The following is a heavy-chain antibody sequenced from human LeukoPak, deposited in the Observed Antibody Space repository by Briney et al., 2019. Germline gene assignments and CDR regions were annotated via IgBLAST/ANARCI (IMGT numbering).Heavy chain of an antibody. D-gene: IGHD3-22*01. V-gene: IGHV3-48*03. CDR3: ARDQRPKKYFYDSSGSSAY. Sequence: GGSLRLSCAGSGFTFSNYEMNWVRQAPGKGLEWVSFISSSGSTEYYADSVKGRFIISKDNAKNLLYLEKNNLRPEDTALYYCARDQRPKKYFYDSSGSSAYWGQGTLVTVSS. J-gene: IGHJ4*02. CDR2: ISSSGSTE. CDR1: GFTFSNYE.